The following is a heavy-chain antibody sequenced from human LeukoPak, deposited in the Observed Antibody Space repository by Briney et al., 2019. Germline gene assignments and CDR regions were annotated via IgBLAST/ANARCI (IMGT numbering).Heavy chain of an antibody. Sequence: HGESLKISCKGSGYSFTNYWIGWVRQMPGKGLEWMGMIYPGDSDTRYSPSFQGQVTISADKSISTAYLQWSSLKASDTAMYYCARLFRNCSGGSCYSDWFDPWGQGTLVTVSS. CDR1: GYSFTNYW. J-gene: IGHJ5*02. V-gene: IGHV5-51*01. CDR3: ARLFRNCSGGSCYSDWFDP. CDR2: IYPGDSDT. D-gene: IGHD2-15*01.